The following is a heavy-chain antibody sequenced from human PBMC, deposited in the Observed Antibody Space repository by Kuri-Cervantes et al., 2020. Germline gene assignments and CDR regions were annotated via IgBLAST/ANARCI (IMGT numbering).Heavy chain of an antibody. J-gene: IGHJ5*02. D-gene: IGHD6-13*01. CDR1: GGSVSSGSYY. V-gene: IGHV4-39*07. Sequence: GSLRLSCTVSGGSVSSGSYYWGWIRQPPGKGLEWIGSIYHSGSTYYNPSLKSRVTISVDTSKNQFSLKLSSVTAADTAVYYCARELRYSSSWYTHNWFDPWGQGTLVTVSS. CDR2: IYHSGST. CDR3: ARELRYSSSWYTHNWFDP.